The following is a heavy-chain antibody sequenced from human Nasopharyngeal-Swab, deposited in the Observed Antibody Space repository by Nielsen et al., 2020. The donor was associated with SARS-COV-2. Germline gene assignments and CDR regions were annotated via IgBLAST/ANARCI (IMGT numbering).Heavy chain of an antibody. CDR3: VKDNLLRAFDL. Sequence: SLKISCAASGFTFDDYAIHRVRQAPGRGLEWVSGISWDSGNIGYADSVKGRFTISRDNAKNSLYLQMNSLRAEDTALYYCVKDNLLRAFDLWGQGTMVTVSS. CDR1: GFTFDDYA. D-gene: IGHD2-15*01. V-gene: IGHV3-9*01. CDR2: ISWDSGNI. J-gene: IGHJ3*01.